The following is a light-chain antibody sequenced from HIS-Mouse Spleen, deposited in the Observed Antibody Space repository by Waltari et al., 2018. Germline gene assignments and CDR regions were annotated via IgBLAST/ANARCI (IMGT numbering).Light chain of an antibody. CDR1: VLAKKY. CDR3: YSAADNNLV. V-gene: IGLV3-27*01. J-gene: IGLJ3*02. CDR2: KDS. Sequence: SYELTQPSSVSVSPGQTARITCSGDVLAKKYARWFQQKPGQAPGLVIYKDSERTAGIPERVSGSSSGTTVTLTISGAQVEDEADYYCYSAADNNLVFGGGTKLTIL.